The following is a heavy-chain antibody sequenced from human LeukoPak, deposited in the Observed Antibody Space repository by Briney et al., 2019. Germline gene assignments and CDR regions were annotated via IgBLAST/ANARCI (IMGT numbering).Heavy chain of an antibody. V-gene: IGHV3-7*01. CDR1: GFTFSSYA. CDR2: IKQDGSEK. Sequence: GGSLRLSCAASGFTFSSYAMSWVRQAPGKGLEWVANIKQDGSEKYYVDSVKGRFTISRDNAKNSLYLQMNSLRAEDTAVYYCAREVYYDSSGIFDYWGQGTLVTVSS. D-gene: IGHD3-22*01. J-gene: IGHJ4*02. CDR3: AREVYYDSSGIFDY.